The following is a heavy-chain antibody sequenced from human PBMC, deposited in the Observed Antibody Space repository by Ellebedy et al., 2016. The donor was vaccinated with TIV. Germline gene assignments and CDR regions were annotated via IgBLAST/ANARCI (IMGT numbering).Heavy chain of an antibody. CDR3: ARTVEGDDYGDDPLVSVWFDP. V-gene: IGHV1-18*01. J-gene: IGHJ5*02. CDR1: GYTFTSYG. CDR2: ISAYNGNT. Sequence: AASVKVSCKASGYTFTSYGISWVRQAPGQGLEWMGWISAYNGNTNYAQKLQGRVTITTDTSTSTAYMDLRSLRSDDTAVYYCARTVEGDDYGDDPLVSVWFDPWGQGTLVTVSS. D-gene: IGHD4-17*01.